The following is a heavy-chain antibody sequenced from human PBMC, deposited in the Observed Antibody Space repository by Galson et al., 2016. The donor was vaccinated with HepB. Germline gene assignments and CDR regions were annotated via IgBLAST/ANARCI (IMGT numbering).Heavy chain of an antibody. V-gene: IGHV4/OR15-8*02. CDR1: GASISSNW. CDR3: ARHIAVPTTRGFDY. D-gene: IGHD6-19*01. J-gene: IGHJ4*02. CDR2: VYHTGTT. Sequence: SETLSLTCVVSGASISSNWWSWVRQAPGKGLDWIGEVYHTGTTNFNPSLQSRVTISIDKSGNQLSLELTSVTAADTAVYYCARHIAVPTTRGFDYWGQGTLVTVSS.